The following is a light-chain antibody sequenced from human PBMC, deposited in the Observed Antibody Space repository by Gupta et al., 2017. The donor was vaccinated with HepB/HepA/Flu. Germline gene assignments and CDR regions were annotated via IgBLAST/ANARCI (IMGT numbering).Light chain of an antibody. CDR3: NYRDNSGKHVV. J-gene: IGLJ2*01. Sequence: SSELTQDPAVSVALGQTVRITCQGDSLRSYYEHGYQQKPGQDTVGVIYGKNNRPSGIPDRFSCYTAGNQSSCPIIGAPAEDEADDDCNYRDNSGKHVVFGGGSKITV. V-gene: IGLV3-19*01. CDR1: SLRSYY. CDR2: GKN.